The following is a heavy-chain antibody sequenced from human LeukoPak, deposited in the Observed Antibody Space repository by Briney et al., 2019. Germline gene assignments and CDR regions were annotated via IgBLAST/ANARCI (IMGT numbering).Heavy chain of an antibody. J-gene: IGHJ4*02. V-gene: IGHV4-59*01. CDR3: ASLMSLYYFDY. CDR1: GVPINSYY. CDR2: IFHSGNT. Sequence: SETLSLTCNVSGVPINSYYWSWIRQPPGKGLEWIGYIFHSGNTNYSPSLKSRVTISVDTSESHFSLKLTSVTAADTAVYYCASLMSLYYFDYWGQGALVTVSS. D-gene: IGHD3-10*01.